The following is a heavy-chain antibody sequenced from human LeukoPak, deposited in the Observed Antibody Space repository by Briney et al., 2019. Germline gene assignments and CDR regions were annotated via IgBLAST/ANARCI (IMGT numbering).Heavy chain of an antibody. CDR3: ARDTDARNWNGLFDH. D-gene: IGHD1-1*01. CDR2: ISSSSSYI. Sequence: GSLRLSCAASGFTFSSYSMNWVRQAPGKGLEWVSSISSSSSYIYYADSVKGRFTISRDNAKNSLFLQMSSLRAEDTAVYYCARDTDARNWNGLFDHWGQGALVTVSS. J-gene: IGHJ4*02. V-gene: IGHV3-21*01. CDR1: GFTFSSYS.